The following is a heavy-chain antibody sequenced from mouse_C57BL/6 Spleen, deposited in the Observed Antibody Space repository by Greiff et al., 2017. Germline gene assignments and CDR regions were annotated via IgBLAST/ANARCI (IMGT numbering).Heavy chain of an antibody. Sequence: QVQLQQSGAELARPGASVKLSCTASGYTFTSYGLSWVKQRTGQGLEWIGEIYPRSGNTYYTEKFKGTATLTADKSSSTAYMELRSLTSEDSAVYFCARGGNWDEGAYWGQGTLVTVSA. D-gene: IGHD4-1*01. CDR1: GYTFTSYG. V-gene: IGHV1-81*01. J-gene: IGHJ3*01. CDR3: ARGGNWDEGAY. CDR2: IYPRSGNT.